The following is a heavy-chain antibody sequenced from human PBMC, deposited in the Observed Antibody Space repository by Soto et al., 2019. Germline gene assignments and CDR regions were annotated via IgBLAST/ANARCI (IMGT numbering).Heavy chain of an antibody. J-gene: IGHJ3*02. CDR1: GGSISSGDYY. CDR3: ASPKYYYDSSGYYDAFDI. CDR2: IYYSGST. V-gene: IGHV4-30-4*01. Sequence: PSETLSLTCTVSGGSISSGDYYWSWIRQPPGKGLEWIGYIYYSGSTYYNPSLKSRVTISVDTSKNQFSLKLGSVTAADTAVYYCASPKYYYDSSGYYDAFDIWGQGTMVTVSS. D-gene: IGHD3-22*01.